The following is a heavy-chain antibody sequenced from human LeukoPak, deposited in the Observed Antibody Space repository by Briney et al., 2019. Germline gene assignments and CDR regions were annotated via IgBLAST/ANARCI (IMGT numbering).Heavy chain of an antibody. V-gene: IGHV3-15*01. CDR1: GFTFSNAW. CDR2: IKSKSDGGTT. D-gene: IGHD3-22*01. CDR3: TTDSTMIIVVSGSPFDY. J-gene: IGHJ4*02. Sequence: GGSLRLSCAASGFTFSNAWMSWVRQAPGKGLEWVGRIKSKSDGGTTGNAAPVKGRFTISRDDSKNTLYLQMNSLKTEDTAVYYCTTDSTMIIVVSGSPFDYWGQGTLVTVSS.